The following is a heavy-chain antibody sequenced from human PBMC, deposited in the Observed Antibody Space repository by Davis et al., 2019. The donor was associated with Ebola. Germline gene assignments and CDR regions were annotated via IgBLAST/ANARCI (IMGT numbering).Heavy chain of an antibody. Sequence: SETLSLTCAVYGGSFSGYYWSWIRQHPGKGLEWIGYIYYSGSTYYNPSLKSRITMSVDTSKNQFSLKLSSVTAADTAVYYCARSTVVTPGNNWFDPWGQGTLVTVSS. CDR3: ARSTVVTPGNNWFDP. V-gene: IGHV4-31*11. D-gene: IGHD4-23*01. CDR1: GGSFSGYY. CDR2: IYYSGST. J-gene: IGHJ5*02.